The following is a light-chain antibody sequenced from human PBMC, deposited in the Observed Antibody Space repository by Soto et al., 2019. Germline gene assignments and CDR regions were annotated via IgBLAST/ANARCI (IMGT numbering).Light chain of an antibody. CDR2: AAS. J-gene: IGKJ4*01. CDR3: QQPKSYHLA. CDR1: QDISSY. V-gene: IGKV1-9*01. Sequence: DIKLTQSPSFLSASVGGRVTITCRTSQDISSYLAWYQQKPGKAPQLLISAASTLQSGVPSRFSGSGSGTRNTLTSRILKPEESESSNCQQPKSYHLALGGGNKVE.